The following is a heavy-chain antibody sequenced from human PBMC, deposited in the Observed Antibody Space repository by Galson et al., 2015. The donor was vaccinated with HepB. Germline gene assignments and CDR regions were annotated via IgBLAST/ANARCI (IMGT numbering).Heavy chain of an antibody. V-gene: IGHV3-23*01. CDR2: ISGSGGST. Sequence: SLRLSCAASGFTFSSYAMSWVRQAPGKGLEWVSAISGSGGSTYYADSAKGRFTISRDNSKNTLYLQMNSLRAEDTAVYYCAKDAHSDCSGGSCRFDYWGQGTLVTVS. D-gene: IGHD2-15*01. CDR3: AKDAHSDCSGGSCRFDY. J-gene: IGHJ4*02. CDR1: GFTFSSYA.